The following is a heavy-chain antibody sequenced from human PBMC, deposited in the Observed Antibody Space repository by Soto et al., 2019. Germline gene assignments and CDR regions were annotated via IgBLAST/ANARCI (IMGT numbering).Heavy chain of an antibody. CDR3: GRDRSPDRFVEYFQH. J-gene: IGHJ1*01. CDR2: ISSRSDSI. D-gene: IGHD6-19*01. CDR1: GFIFTSYS. Sequence: GGSLRLSCAASGFIFTSYSMVWVRQAPGKGLEWVSSISSRSDSIYYADSVKGRFTISRDNAQNCLYLQMNSLTSEDAAVYYCGRDRSPDRFVEYFQHWGPGTLVTVSS. V-gene: IGHV3-21*01.